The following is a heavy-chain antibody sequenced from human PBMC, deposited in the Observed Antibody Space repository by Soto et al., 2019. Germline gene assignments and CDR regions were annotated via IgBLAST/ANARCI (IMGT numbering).Heavy chain of an antibody. CDR3: ATSRYCSGGSCSYLRPLDD. J-gene: IGHJ4*02. V-gene: IGHV1-24*01. Sequence: ASVKVSCKVSGYTLTELSMHWVRQAPGKGLEWMGGFDPEDGETIYAQKFQGRVTMTEDTSTDTAYMELSSLRSEDTAVYYCATSRYCSGGSCSYLRPLDDWDQGTLVAVSS. CDR2: FDPEDGET. D-gene: IGHD2-15*01. CDR1: GYTLTELS.